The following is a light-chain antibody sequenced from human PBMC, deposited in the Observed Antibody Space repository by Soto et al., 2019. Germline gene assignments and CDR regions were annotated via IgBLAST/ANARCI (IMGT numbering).Light chain of an antibody. CDR1: QIVNSDY. J-gene: IGKJ1*01. CDR3: QQYVNSPGT. CDR2: GAS. Sequence: EIVLTQSPGTLSLSPGERATLSCGASQIVNSDYFAWFQLKPGQAPRLLIYGASRRATGIPDRFRGSGSGTDFTLTINRREPEDFAMYYCQQYVNSPGTFGQGSRIEIK. V-gene: IGKV3-20*01.